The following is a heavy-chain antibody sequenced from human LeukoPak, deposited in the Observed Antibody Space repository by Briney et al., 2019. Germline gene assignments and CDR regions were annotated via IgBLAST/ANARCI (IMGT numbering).Heavy chain of an antibody. CDR3: ARGLDSSGYYAP. J-gene: IGHJ5*02. Sequence: ASVKVSCKASGYTFTNYYIHCVRQAPGQGLEWMGIINPSGGSTNYAQKFQGRVTMTRDTSTSTVYMELSSLRSEDTAVYYCARGLDSSGYYAPWGQGTLVTVSS. V-gene: IGHV1-46*01. CDR1: GYTFTNYY. D-gene: IGHD3-22*01. CDR2: INPSGGST.